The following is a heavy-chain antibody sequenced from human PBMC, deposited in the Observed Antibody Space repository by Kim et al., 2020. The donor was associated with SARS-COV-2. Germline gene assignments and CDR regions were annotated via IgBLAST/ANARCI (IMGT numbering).Heavy chain of an antibody. J-gene: IGHJ4*02. Sequence: ASVKVSCKASGYTFTSYGISWVRQAPGQGLEWMGWIDTYNGNTNYAQKLQGRVTMTTDTSTSTAYMELRSLRSDDTAVYYCVRDRIAVAADYFDYWGQGTLVTVSS. D-gene: IGHD6-19*01. V-gene: IGHV1-18*01. CDR3: VRDRIAVAADYFDY. CDR2: IDTYNGNT. CDR1: GYTFTSYG.